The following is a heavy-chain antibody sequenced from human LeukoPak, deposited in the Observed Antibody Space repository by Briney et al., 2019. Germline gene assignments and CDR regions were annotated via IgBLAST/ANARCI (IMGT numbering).Heavy chain of an antibody. J-gene: IGHJ4*02. Sequence: PGGSLRLSCAASGFTFSEYYMSWIRQAPGKGLEWVSYISSNGGTISYADSVKGRFTISRDNAKNSLYLQMNSLRAEDMALYYCAKEACRGGSCYLLGGGGLDDWGQGTLVTVSS. V-gene: IGHV3-11*01. CDR1: GFTFSEYY. D-gene: IGHD2-15*01. CDR3: AKEACRGGSCYLLGGGGLDD. CDR2: ISSNGGTI.